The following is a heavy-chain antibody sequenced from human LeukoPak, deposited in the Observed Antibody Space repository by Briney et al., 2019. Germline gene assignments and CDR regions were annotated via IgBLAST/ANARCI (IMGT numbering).Heavy chain of an antibody. CDR2: IIPIFGTA. V-gene: IGHV1-69*13. CDR1: GGTFSSYA. D-gene: IGHD2-2*02. J-gene: IGHJ6*02. Sequence: ASVKVSCKASGGTFSSYAISWVRQAPGQGLEWMGGIIPIFGTANYAQKFQGRVTITADESTSTAYMELSSLRSEDTAVYYCASVVPAAIEAYYYGMDVWGQGTTVTVSS. CDR3: ASVVPAAIEAYYYGMDV.